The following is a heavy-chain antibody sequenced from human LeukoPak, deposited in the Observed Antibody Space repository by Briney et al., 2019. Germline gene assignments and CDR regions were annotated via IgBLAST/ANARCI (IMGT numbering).Heavy chain of an antibody. CDR3: ARVAAGHFDY. J-gene: IGHJ4*02. CDR2: IYYSGST. Sequence: PSQTLSLTCTVSGGSISSGGYYWRWLRQHPGKGLEWIGYIYYSGSTYYNPSVKSRITISVDTSKNQFSLRLSSVTAADTAVYYCARVAAGHFDYWGQGTLVTVSS. D-gene: IGHD6-13*01. V-gene: IGHV4-31*03. CDR1: GGSISSGGYY.